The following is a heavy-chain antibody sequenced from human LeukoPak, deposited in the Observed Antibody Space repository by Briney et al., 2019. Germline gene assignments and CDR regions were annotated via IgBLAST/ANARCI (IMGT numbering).Heavy chain of an antibody. Sequence: SETLSLTCAVYGGSFSGYYWSWIRQPPGKGLEWIGEINHSGSTNYNTSRKSRVTIPVDTSKNQFSLKLSSVTAADTAVYYCAGGIGIAVAGPFDYWGQGTLVTVSS. V-gene: IGHV4-34*01. CDR1: GGSFSGYY. D-gene: IGHD6-19*01. CDR3: AGGIGIAVAGPFDY. CDR2: INHSGST. J-gene: IGHJ4*02.